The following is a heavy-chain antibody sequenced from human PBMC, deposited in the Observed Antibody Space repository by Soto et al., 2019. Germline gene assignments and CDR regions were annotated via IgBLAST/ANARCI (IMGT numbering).Heavy chain of an antibody. V-gene: IGHV4-39*01. CDR3: AVLYPYESSGYHLNY. J-gene: IGHJ4*02. CDR2: IYYLGNT. Sequence: SETLSLTCTVSGGSISSSSSYWGWIRQPPGKGLEWVGSIYYLGNTYYNPSLGIRITISVDTSKNQFSLKLRSVTAADTAVFYCAVLYPYESSGYHLNYRGQGAPVTVSS. CDR1: GGSISSSSSY. D-gene: IGHD3-22*01.